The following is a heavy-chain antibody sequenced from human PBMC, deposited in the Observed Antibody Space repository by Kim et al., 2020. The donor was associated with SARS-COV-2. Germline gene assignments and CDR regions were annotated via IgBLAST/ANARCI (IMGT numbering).Heavy chain of an antibody. CDR2: ISYDGSNK. CDR3: AKDLRYGSGRGYYYYGMDV. D-gene: IGHD3-10*01. CDR1: GFTFSSYG. V-gene: IGHV3-30*18. Sequence: GGSLRLSCAASGFTFSSYGMHWVRQAPGKGLEWVAVISYDGSNKYYADSVKGRFTISRDNSKNTLYLQMNSLRAEDTAVYYCAKDLRYGSGRGYYYYGMDVWGQGTTVTVSS. J-gene: IGHJ6*02.